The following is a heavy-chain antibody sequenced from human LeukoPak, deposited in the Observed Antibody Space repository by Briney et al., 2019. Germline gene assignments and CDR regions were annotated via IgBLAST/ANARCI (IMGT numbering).Heavy chain of an antibody. CDR1: GFTFDDYA. CDR2: ISWNSGSI. D-gene: IGHD1-1*01. CDR3: AKQTGTPS. Sequence: GGSLRLSCAASGFTFDDYAMHWVRQAPGKGLEWVSGISWNSGSIGYADSVKGRFTISRDNAKNSLYLQMNSLRAEDTALYYCAKQTGTPSWGQGTLVTVSS. J-gene: IGHJ4*02. V-gene: IGHV3-9*01.